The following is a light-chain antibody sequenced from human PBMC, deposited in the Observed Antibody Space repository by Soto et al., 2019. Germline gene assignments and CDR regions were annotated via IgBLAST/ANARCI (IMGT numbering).Light chain of an antibody. CDR1: GLGVGGYNY. V-gene: IGLV2-14*01. CDR3: SSYTSSSTLHV. Sequence: LARTDSASGSPGQTIAVSGTGTGLGVGGYNYVSWYQQHPGKAPKLMIYEVSNRPSGVSNRFSGSKSGNTASLTISGLQAEDEADYYCSSYTSSSTLHVFGTGTKVTVL. J-gene: IGLJ1*01. CDR2: EVS.